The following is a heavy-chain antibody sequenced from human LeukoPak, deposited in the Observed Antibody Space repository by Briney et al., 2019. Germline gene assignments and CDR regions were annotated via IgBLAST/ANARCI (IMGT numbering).Heavy chain of an antibody. CDR2: ISSSSTYI. J-gene: IGHJ4*02. V-gene: IGHV3-21*01. CDR3: ARNGGSYYWYFDY. CDR1: GFTFSSYS. D-gene: IGHD1-26*01. Sequence: GGSLRLSCAASGFTFSSYSMNWVRQAPGKGLEWVSSISSSSTYIYYADSLKGRFTISRDNAKNSLYLQMNSLRAEDTAVYYCARNGGSYYWYFDYWGQGTLVTVSS.